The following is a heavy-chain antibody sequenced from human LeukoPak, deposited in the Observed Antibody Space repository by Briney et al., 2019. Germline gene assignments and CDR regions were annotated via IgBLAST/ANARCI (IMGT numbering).Heavy chain of an antibody. J-gene: IGHJ4*02. D-gene: IGHD4-23*01. CDR2: ISSSSSYI. V-gene: IGHV3-21*01. CDR3: ARYGGNSGPFDY. CDR1: GFTFSSYA. Sequence: GGSLRLSCAASGFTFSSYAMHWVRQAPGKGLEWVSSISSSSSYIYYADSVKGRFTISRDNAKNSLYLQMNSLRAEDTAVYYCARYGGNSGPFDYWGQGTLVTVSS.